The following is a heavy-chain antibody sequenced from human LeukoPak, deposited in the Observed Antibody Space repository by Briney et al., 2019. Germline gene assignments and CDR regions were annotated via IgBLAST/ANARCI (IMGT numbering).Heavy chain of an antibody. CDR3: ARRRAVAGTYYYYYYGMDV. Sequence: PSETLSLTCTVSGGSISTYNWNWIRQPPGKGLEWIGYVHYSGSTNYNPSLNSRVTISVDTSKNQFSLKLSSVTAADTAVYYCARRRAVAGTYYYYYYGMDVWGQGTTVTVSS. D-gene: IGHD6-19*01. V-gene: IGHV4-59*08. J-gene: IGHJ6*02. CDR2: VHYSGST. CDR1: GGSISTYN.